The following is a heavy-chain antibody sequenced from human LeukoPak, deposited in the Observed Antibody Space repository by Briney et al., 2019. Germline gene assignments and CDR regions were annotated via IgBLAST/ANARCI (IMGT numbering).Heavy chain of an antibody. CDR3: ARVGRYYGSGPGDY. CDR1: PFTFSDQS. CDR2: KRNKANSYTT. J-gene: IGHJ4*02. Sequence: PGGTLSVTCADSPFTFSDQSMDYVPLAPGLGLEWVAPKRNKANSYTTEYAASVKGRFTISRDDSKTSLYLQMNSLKPEDTAVYYCARVGRYYGSGPGDYWGQGTLVTVSS. V-gene: IGHV3-72*01. D-gene: IGHD3-10*01.